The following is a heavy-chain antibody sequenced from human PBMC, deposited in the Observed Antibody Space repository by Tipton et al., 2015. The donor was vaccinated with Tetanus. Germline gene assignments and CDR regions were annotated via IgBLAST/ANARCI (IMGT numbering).Heavy chain of an antibody. CDR3: AKSNGITGTTFYYGMDV. D-gene: IGHD1-20*01. CDR1: GFTFSTSA. Sequence: SLRLSCAASGFTFSTSAMHWVRQAPGKGLEFVSGITNNGETTYYANSVNGRFTISRDNSKNTLYLQMNSLRAEDTAVYYCAKSNGITGTTFYYGMDVWGQGTTVTVSS. V-gene: IGHV3-64*01. J-gene: IGHJ6*02. CDR2: ITNNGETT.